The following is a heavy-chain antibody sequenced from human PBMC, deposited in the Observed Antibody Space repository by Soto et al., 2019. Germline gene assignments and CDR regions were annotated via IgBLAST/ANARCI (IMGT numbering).Heavy chain of an antibody. CDR2: INPSGGST. CDR1: GYTFTSYY. J-gene: IGHJ6*03. V-gene: IGHV1-46*03. D-gene: IGHD2-15*01. CDR3: ARDDIGYCSGGSCYSDYYYYYYMDV. Sequence: QVQLVQSGAEVKKPGASVKVSCKASGYTFTSYYMHWVRQAPGQGLEWMGIINPSGGSTSYAQKFQGRVTMTRDTSTSTVYMELSSLRSEDTAVYYCARDDIGYCSGGSCYSDYYYYYYMDVWGKGTTVTVSS.